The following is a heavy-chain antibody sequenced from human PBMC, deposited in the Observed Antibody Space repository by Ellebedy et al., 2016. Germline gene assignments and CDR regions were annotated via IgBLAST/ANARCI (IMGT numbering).Heavy chain of an antibody. CDR2: IKQDGSEK. D-gene: IGHD6-6*01. CDR1: GFTFSSYW. CDR3: ARDSIASAFDI. J-gene: IGHJ3*02. Sequence: GGSLRLXXAASGFTFSSYWMSWVRQAPGKGLEWVANIKQDGSEKYYVDSVKGRFTISRDNAKNSLYLQMNSLRAEDTAVYYCARDSIASAFDIWGQGTMFTVSS. V-gene: IGHV3-7*01.